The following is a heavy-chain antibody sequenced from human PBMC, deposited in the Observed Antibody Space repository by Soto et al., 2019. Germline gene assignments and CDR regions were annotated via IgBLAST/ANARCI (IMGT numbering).Heavy chain of an antibody. CDR3: AGKDSGPGYYYGMDV. V-gene: IGHV3-23*01. CDR1: GFTFSSYA. D-gene: IGHD1-1*01. Sequence: EVHLLESGGGLVQPGGSLRLSCAASGFTFSSYAVSWVRQAPGKGLEWLSAISPTSSHTYYADSVKGRFTISRDNSKSTLYLQMNSLRPEDTAVYYCAGKDSGPGYYYGMDVWGHGTTVTVSS. J-gene: IGHJ6*02. CDR2: ISPTSSHT.